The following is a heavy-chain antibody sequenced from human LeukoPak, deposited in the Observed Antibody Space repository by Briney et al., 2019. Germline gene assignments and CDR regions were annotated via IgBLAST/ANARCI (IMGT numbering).Heavy chain of an antibody. Sequence: GGSLRLSCAASGFAFSNYEMIWVRQAPGKESEWVSYISSSGGLTYYADSVKGRFTVSRDNAKDSLFLHMNSLRVEDTAIYYCARDSLHDYGGTGYGYYFDYWGQGTLVTVSS. J-gene: IGHJ4*02. CDR3: ARDSLHDYGGTGYGYYFDY. CDR1: GFAFSNYE. D-gene: IGHD4/OR15-4a*01. V-gene: IGHV3-48*03. CDR2: ISSSGGLT.